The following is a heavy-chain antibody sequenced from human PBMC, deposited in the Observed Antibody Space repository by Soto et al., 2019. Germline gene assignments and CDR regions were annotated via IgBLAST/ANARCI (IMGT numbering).Heavy chain of an antibody. V-gene: IGHV5-51*01. CDR1: GYSLTTDW. CDR2: IYLSDSDT. J-gene: IGHJ5*02. D-gene: IGHD4-4*01. CDR3: ATTFDYNGYFDP. Sequence: PGESLKISCKTSGYSLTTDWFAWVRQMPGKGLEWMGIIYLSDSDTIYSPSAQGHFTISADKSIKTAYLQWSSLKASDTAIYYCATTFDYNGYFDPWGQGTQVTVSS.